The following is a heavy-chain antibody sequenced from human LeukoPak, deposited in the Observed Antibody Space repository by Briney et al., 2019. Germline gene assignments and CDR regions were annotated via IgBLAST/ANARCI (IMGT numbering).Heavy chain of an antibody. CDR1: GGSISSSGYY. CDR2: IYYSGST. Sequence: PSETLSLTCTVSGGSISSSGYYWGWIRQPPGKGLEWIGSIYYSGSTYYNPSLKSRVTISVDTSKNQFSLKLSSVTAADTAVYYCARHALNYYGSGSYLNYFDYRGQGTLVTVSS. V-gene: IGHV4-39*01. D-gene: IGHD3-10*01. J-gene: IGHJ4*02. CDR3: ARHALNYYGSGSYLNYFDY.